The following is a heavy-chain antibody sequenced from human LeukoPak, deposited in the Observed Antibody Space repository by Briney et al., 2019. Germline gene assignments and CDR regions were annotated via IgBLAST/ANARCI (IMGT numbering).Heavy chain of an antibody. V-gene: IGHV3-30*04. D-gene: IGHD2-15*01. CDR1: GFTFSSYA. J-gene: IGHJ5*02. Sequence: GGSLRLSCAASGFTFSSYAMHWVRQAPGKGLEWVAVISYDGSNKYYADSVKGRFTISRDNSKNTLYLQMNSLRAEDTAVYYCAALGIVVVVAATATNWFDPWGQGTLVTVSS. CDR3: AALGIVVVVAATATNWFDP. CDR2: ISYDGSNK.